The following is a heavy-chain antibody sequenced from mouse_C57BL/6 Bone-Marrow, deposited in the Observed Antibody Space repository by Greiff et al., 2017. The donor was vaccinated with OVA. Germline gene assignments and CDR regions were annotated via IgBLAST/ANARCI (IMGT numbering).Heavy chain of an antibody. J-gene: IGHJ2*01. V-gene: IGHV1-59*01. CDR3: ARGLRPDY. CDR1: GYTFTSYW. CDR2: IDPSDSYT. Sequence: LQESGAELVRPGTSVKLSCKASGYTFTSYWMHWVKQRPGQGLEWIGVIDPSDSYTNYNQKFKGKATLTVDTSSSTAYMQLSSLTSEDSAVYYCARGLRPDYWGQGTTLTVSS. D-gene: IGHD2-4*01.